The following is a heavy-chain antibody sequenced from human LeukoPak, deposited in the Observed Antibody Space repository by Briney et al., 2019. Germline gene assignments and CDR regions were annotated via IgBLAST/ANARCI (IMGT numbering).Heavy chain of an antibody. D-gene: IGHD3-22*01. CDR1: GFTCSSYS. Sequence: PGWSLRQSCAASGFTCSSYSMNWVRQAPGKGLEWVSSISSSSSYIYYADSVKGRFTISRDNAKNSLYLQMNSLRAEDTAVYYCARDGYYYDSSGYYSVGRDHDAFDIWGQGTMVTVSS. V-gene: IGHV3-21*01. J-gene: IGHJ3*02. CDR2: ISSSSSYI. CDR3: ARDGYYYDSSGYYSVGRDHDAFDI.